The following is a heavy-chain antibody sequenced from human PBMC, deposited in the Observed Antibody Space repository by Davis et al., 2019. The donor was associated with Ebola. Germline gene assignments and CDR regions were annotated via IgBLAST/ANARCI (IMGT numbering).Heavy chain of an antibody. Sequence: GESLKISCAASGFTFSNYGMHWVRQAPGKGLEWVALISYDGSNKYYADSVKGRFTISRDNSKNTLYLQMNSLRAEDTAVYYCSGSYRGFDYWGQGTLVTVSS. CDR1: GFTFSNYG. D-gene: IGHD1-26*01. CDR3: SGSYRGFDY. V-gene: IGHV3-30*03. J-gene: IGHJ4*02. CDR2: ISYDGSNK.